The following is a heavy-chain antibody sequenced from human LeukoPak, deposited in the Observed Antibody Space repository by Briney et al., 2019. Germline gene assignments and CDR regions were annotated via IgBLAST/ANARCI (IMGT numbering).Heavy chain of an antibody. CDR3: AKDFVLLWFGEEPYYMDV. D-gene: IGHD3-10*01. CDR1: GFTFSSYN. J-gene: IGHJ6*03. V-gene: IGHV3-21*04. CDR2: IGTSGTYI. Sequence: GGSLRLSCVVSGFTFSSYNMNWVRQAPGKGLEWVASIGTSGTYIYYADSMTGRFTISRDNARNSLYLQMNSLRAEDTAVYYCAKDFVLLWFGEEPYYMDVWGKGTTVTISS.